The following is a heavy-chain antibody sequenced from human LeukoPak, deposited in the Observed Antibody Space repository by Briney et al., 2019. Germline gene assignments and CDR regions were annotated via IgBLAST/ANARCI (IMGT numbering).Heavy chain of an antibody. CDR3: ARKRWVIAPFDY. CDR1: GGSFSGYY. J-gene: IGHJ4*02. Sequence: SETLSLTCAVYGGSFSGYYWSWIRQPPGKGLEWIGEINHSGSTNYNPSLKSRVTISVDTSKDQFSLKLSSVTAADTAVYYCARKRWVIAPFDYWGQGTLVTVSS. CDR2: INHSGST. V-gene: IGHV4-34*01. D-gene: IGHD3-16*02.